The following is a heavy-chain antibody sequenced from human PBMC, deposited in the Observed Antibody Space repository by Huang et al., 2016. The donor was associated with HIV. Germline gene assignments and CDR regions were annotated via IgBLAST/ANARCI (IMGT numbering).Heavy chain of an antibody. J-gene: IGHJ4*01. Sequence: QITLKESGPTLVKPTQTLTLTCTFSGFSLNTSGVTVGWIRQPPGKALEWLSLIYWDDDKRYRPSLKNRVTINKYTSKNQVVLTMTKLNPEDTATYFCTAGWGGYYPHWGHVTLVTVSS. CDR3: TAGWGGYYPH. CDR2: IYWDDDK. CDR1: GFSLNTSGVT. V-gene: IGHV2-5*02. D-gene: IGHD3-3*01.